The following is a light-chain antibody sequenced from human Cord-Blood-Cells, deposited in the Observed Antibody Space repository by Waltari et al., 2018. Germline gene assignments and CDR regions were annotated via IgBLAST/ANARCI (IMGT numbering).Light chain of an antibody. J-gene: IGKJ2*01. CDR3: KHYGSPPRT. V-gene: IGKV3-20*01. Sequence: EIALTQSPGTLSFSPGERATLPCRASQSVSSSYLAGYQQKPGQSAKLLIYGASSRDTGLPDRYSGSGSGTDLTLLISRGEPAECAVYCCKHYGSPPRTFGQGTKLEI. CDR1: QSVSSSY. CDR2: GAS.